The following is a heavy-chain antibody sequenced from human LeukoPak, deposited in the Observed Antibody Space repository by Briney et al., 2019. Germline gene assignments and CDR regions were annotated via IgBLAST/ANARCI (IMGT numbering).Heavy chain of an antibody. J-gene: IGHJ6*03. V-gene: IGHV4-59*01. CDR2: IYYSGST. CDR1: GGSISSYY. CDR3: ARGARHSSWYYYYYYMDV. D-gene: IGHD6-13*01. Sequence: KTSETLSLTCTVSGGSISSYYWSWIRQPPGKGLEWIGYIYYSGSTNYNPSLKSRVTISVDTSKNQFSLKLSSVTAADTAVYYCARGARHSSWYYYYYYMDVWGKGTTVTVSS.